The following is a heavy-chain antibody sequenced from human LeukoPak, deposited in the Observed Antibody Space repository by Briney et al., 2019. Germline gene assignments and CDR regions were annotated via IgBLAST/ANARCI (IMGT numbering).Heavy chain of an antibody. CDR3: ATGENLYNWTPFDY. Sequence: ASVKVSCKVSGYTLTELSMHWVRQAPGKGPEWMGGFDPEDGETIYAQKFQGRVTMTEDTSTDTAYMELSSLRSEDTAVYYCATGENLYNWTPFDYWGQGTLVTVSS. V-gene: IGHV1-24*01. CDR1: GYTLTELS. D-gene: IGHD1-20*01. J-gene: IGHJ4*02. CDR2: FDPEDGET.